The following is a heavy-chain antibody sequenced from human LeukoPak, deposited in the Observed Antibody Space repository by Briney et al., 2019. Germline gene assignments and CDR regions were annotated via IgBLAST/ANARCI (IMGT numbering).Heavy chain of an antibody. Sequence: SETLSLTCTVSGGSISSYYWSWIRQPAGKGLEWIGRIYTSGSSNYNPSLKSRVTISLDKSKNQFSLKLSSVTAADTAVYYCGGGYSYGISDYWGQGTLVTVSS. J-gene: IGHJ4*02. V-gene: IGHV4-4*07. D-gene: IGHD5-18*01. CDR2: IYTSGSS. CDR1: GGSISSYY. CDR3: GGGYSYGISDY.